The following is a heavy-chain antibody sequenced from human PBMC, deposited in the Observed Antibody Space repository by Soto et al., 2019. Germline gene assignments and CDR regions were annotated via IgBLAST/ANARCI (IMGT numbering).Heavy chain of an antibody. D-gene: IGHD3-3*01. V-gene: IGHV3-48*03. J-gene: IGHJ6*02. CDR3: ARYDFWSGYLPAGMDV. CDR2: ISSSGSTI. CDR1: GFTFSSYE. Sequence: GGSLRLSCAASGFTFSSYEMNWVRQAPGKGLEWVSYISSSGSTIYYADSVKGRFIISRDNAKNSLYLQMNSLRAEDTAVYYCARYDFWSGYLPAGMDVWGQGTTVTVSS.